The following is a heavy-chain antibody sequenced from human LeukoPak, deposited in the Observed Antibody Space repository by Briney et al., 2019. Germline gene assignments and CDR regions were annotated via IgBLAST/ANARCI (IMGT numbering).Heavy chain of an antibody. CDR3: ARGAVADHFYY. D-gene: IGHD6-19*01. J-gene: IGHJ4*02. CDR2: FYGGGPT. V-gene: IGHV3-53*01. CDR1: GFTVRSNY. Sequence: GGSLRLSCAASGFTVRSNYMNWVRQAPGKGLEWVSVFYGGGPTYYAASVKGRFTISRDNSKNTLYLQMNSLRAEDTAVYYCARGAVADHFYYWGQGTLVTVSS.